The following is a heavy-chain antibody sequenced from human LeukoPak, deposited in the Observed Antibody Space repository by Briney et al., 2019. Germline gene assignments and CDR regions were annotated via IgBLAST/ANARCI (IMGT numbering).Heavy chain of an antibody. Sequence: GGSLRLSCAASGFTFSDYYMSWIRQAPGKGLEWVPYISSSGSTIYYADSVKGRFTISRDNAKNSLYLQMNSLRAEDTAVYYCARDMDTAMVTNPPAYWGQGTLVTVSS. CDR3: ARDMDTAMVTNPPAY. CDR1: GFTFSDYY. J-gene: IGHJ4*02. V-gene: IGHV3-11*01. CDR2: ISSSGSTI. D-gene: IGHD5-18*01.